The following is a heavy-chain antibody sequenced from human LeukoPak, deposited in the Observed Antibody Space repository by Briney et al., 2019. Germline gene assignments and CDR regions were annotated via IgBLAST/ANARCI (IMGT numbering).Heavy chain of an antibody. J-gene: IGHJ4*02. Sequence: GGSLRLSCAVSGFTFSDFWMSWVRQAPGRGLEWVANIHPEGNEKYHVESVKGRFTISRDNAKNSLFLQVNGLRVEDTAVYYCARGDAFSGDHWGQGTLVTVSS. CDR2: IHPEGNEK. CDR3: ARGDAFSGDH. V-gene: IGHV3-7*04. CDR1: GFTFSDFW.